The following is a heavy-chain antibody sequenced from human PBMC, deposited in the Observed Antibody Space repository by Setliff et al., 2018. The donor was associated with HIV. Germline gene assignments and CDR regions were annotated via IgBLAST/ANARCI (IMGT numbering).Heavy chain of an antibody. CDR2: IYYSGST. CDR1: GGSISNHY. CDR3: AREVRVVLPAAASGNYYYYYMDV. Sequence: SETLSLTCSVSGGSISNHYWSWIRQPPGKGLEWVGYIYYSGSTNYNPSLKSRVTISVDTSKNHFSLRLSSVTAADTAVYYCAREVRVVLPAAASGNYYYYYMDVWGKGTTVTVSS. D-gene: IGHD2-2*01. V-gene: IGHV4-59*11. J-gene: IGHJ6*03.